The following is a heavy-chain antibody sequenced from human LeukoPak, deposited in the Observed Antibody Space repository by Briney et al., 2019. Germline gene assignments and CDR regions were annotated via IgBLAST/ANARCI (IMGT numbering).Heavy chain of an antibody. Sequence: GGSLRLSCAASGFTFSSYGMHWVRQAPGKGLEWVAFIRYDGSNKYYADSVKGRFTISRDNSKNTLYLQMNSLRAEDTAVYYCARMNLGATTGFDYWGQGTLVTVPS. V-gene: IGHV3-30*02. D-gene: IGHD1-26*01. J-gene: IGHJ4*02. CDR2: IRYDGSNK. CDR1: GFTFSSYG. CDR3: ARMNLGATTGFDY.